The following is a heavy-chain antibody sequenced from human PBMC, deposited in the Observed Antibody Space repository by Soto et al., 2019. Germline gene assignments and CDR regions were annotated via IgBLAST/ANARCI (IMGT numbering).Heavy chain of an antibody. CDR2: IIPIFGKT. D-gene: IGHD2-2*01. J-gene: IGHJ5*02. V-gene: IGHV1-69*01. CDR1: GGTFSSFA. Sequence: QVQLVQYGAEVKKPGSSVNVSCKASGGTFSSFAFSWVRQAPGQGLEWMGDIIPIFGKTSYAQKFQGRVTMTADESTFTAYLELSSLTSDDTAVYYCARGDTHQLLRGWFDPWGQGTLVIVSS. CDR3: ARGDTHQLLRGWFDP.